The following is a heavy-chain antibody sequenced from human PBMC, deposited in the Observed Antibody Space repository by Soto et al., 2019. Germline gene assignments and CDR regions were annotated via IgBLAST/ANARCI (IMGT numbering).Heavy chain of an antibody. CDR3: AKDRIAVAGIRGPQSKLYYYGMDV. Sequence: GGSLRLSCAASGFTFSSYGMHWVRQAPGKGLEWVAVISYDGSNKYYADSVKGRFTISRDNSKNTLYLQMNSLRAEDMAVYYCAKDRIAVAGIRGPQSKLYYYGMDVWGQGTTVTVSS. D-gene: IGHD6-19*01. J-gene: IGHJ6*02. CDR2: ISYDGSNK. V-gene: IGHV3-30*18. CDR1: GFTFSSYG.